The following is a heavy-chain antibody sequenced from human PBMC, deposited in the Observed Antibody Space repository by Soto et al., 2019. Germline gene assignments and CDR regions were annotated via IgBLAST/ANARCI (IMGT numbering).Heavy chain of an antibody. CDR2: ISGSGGST. Sequence: GGSLRLSCAASGFTFSSYAMSWVRQAPGKGLEWVSAISGSGGSTYYADSVKGRFTISRDDSKNTLYLQMNSLRAEDTAIYYCAKDDYYGSGSSPDYWGQGTLVTSPQ. CDR1: GFTFSSYA. J-gene: IGHJ4*02. CDR3: AKDDYYGSGSSPDY. V-gene: IGHV3-23*01. D-gene: IGHD3-10*01.